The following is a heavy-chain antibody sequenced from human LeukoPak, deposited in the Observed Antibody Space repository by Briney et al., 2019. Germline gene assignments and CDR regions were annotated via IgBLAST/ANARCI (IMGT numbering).Heavy chain of an antibody. V-gene: IGHV4-39*07. J-gene: IGHJ4*02. CDR3: ARNFSSGWFDY. D-gene: IGHD6-19*01. Sequence: SETLSLTCTVSGGSISSSNYYWGWIRQPPGKGLEWIGSIYYSGSTSYNPSLKSRVTISVDTSKNQFSLKLSSVTAADTAVYYCARNFSSGWFDYWGQGTLATVSS. CDR2: IYYSGST. CDR1: GGSISSSNYY.